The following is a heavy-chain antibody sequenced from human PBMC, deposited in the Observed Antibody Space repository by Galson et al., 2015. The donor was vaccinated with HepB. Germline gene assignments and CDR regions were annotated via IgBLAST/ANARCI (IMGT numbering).Heavy chain of an antibody. J-gene: IGHJ5*02. V-gene: IGHV1-69*10. CDR3: ARDPGSSWYEGENWFDP. Sequence: SVKVSCKASGGTFSSYAISWVRQAPGQGLEWMGGTIPILGIANYAQKFQGRVTITADKSTSTAYMELSSLRSEDTAVYYCARDPGSSWYEGENWFDPWGQGTLVTVSS. CDR2: TIPILGIA. CDR1: GGTFSSYA. D-gene: IGHD6-13*01.